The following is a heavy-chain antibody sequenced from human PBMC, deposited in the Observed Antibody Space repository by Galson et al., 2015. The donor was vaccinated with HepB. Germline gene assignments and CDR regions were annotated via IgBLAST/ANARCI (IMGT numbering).Heavy chain of an antibody. CDR3: ARDPARMGATYFDY. CDR2: TYYRSKWYN. CDR1: GDSVSSNSAA. D-gene: IGHD1-26*01. J-gene: IGHJ4*02. V-gene: IGHV6-1*01. Sequence: AISGDSVSSNSAAWNWIRQSPSRGLEWLGRTYYRSKWYNDYAVSVKSRITINPDTSKNQFSLQLNSVTPEDTAMYYCARDPARMGATYFDYWGQGTLVTVSS.